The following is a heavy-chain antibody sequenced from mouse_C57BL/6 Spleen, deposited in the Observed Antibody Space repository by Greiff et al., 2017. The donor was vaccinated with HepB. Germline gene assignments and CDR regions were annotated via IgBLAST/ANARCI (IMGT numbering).Heavy chain of an antibody. CDR3: ARWNTVGPYAMDY. J-gene: IGHJ4*01. D-gene: IGHD1-1*01. CDR2: IDPSNGGT. V-gene: IGHV1-53*01. CDR1: GYTFTSYW. Sequence: QVQLQQPGTELVKPGASVKLSCKASGYTFTSYWMHWVNQRPGQGLEWIGNIDPSNGGTNYNEKFKRKATLTVDKSSSTAYMQLSSLTSEDSAVYYCARWNTVGPYAMDYWGQGTSVTVSS.